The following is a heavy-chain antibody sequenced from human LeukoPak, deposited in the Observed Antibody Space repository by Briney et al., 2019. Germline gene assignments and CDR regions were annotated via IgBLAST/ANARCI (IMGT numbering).Heavy chain of an antibody. CDR2: INHSGST. D-gene: IGHD3-3*01. J-gene: IGHJ5*02. V-gene: IGHV4-34*01. Sequence: PSETLSLTCAVYGGSFSGYYWSWIRQPPGKGLEWIGEINHSGSTNYNPSLKSRVTISVDKSKNQFSLKLSSVTAADTAVYYCARPPVKLWSGYYLGPWFDPWGQGTLVTVYS. CDR3: ARPPVKLWSGYYLGPWFDP. CDR1: GGSFSGYY.